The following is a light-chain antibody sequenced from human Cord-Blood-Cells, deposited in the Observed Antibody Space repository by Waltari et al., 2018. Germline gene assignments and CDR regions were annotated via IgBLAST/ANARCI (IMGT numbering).Light chain of an antibody. V-gene: IGKV1-5*03. Sequence: DIQMXQSPSTLSXXVGXXVTITCRASQSISSWLAWYQQKPGKAPKLLIXXASSLESGXXSRXXXSGSGTEFTLTISSLQPDDFATYYCQQXXSYSYTFGQGTKLEIK. CDR1: QSISSW. CDR2: XAS. CDR3: QQXXSYSYT. J-gene: IGKJ2*01.